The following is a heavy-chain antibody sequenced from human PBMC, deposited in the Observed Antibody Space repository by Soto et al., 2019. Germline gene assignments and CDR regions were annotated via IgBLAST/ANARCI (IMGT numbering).Heavy chain of an antibody. Sequence: QVQLVQSGAEVKKPGSSVKVSCKASGGTFSSYAISWVRQAPGQGLEWMGGIIPIFGTANYAQKFQGRVKITADESTSTADMELSSLRSEDTAVYYWARSAGMVYAIDYWGQGTLVTVSS. V-gene: IGHV1-69*01. D-gene: IGHD2-8*01. CDR1: GGTFSSYA. CDR2: IIPIFGTA. J-gene: IGHJ4*02. CDR3: ARSAGMVYAIDY.